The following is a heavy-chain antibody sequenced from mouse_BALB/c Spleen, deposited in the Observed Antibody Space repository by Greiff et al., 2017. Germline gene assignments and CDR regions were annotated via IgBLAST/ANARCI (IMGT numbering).Heavy chain of an antibody. D-gene: IGHD2-4*01. CDR2: ISSGGST. J-gene: IGHJ2*01. CDR1: GFTFSSYA. CDR3: ARERSYDYETFDY. Sequence: DVKLVESGGGLVKPGGSLKLSCAASGFTFSSYAMSWVRQTPEKRLEWVASISSGGSTYYPDSVKGRFTISRDNARNILYLQMSSLRSEDTAMYYCARERSYDYETFDYWGQGTTLTVSS. V-gene: IGHV5-6-5*01.